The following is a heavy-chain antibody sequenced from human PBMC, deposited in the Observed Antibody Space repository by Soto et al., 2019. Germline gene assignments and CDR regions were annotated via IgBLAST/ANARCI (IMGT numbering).Heavy chain of an antibody. CDR2: ISAYNGNT. D-gene: IGHD3-9*01. CDR1: GYTFTSYG. J-gene: IGHJ1*01. Sequence: GASVKVSCMASGYTFTSYGISWVRQAPGQGLEWMGWISAYNGNTNYAQELQGRVTMTTDTSTSTAYMELRSLRSDDTAVYYCARNHDRARVSLVFQHWGQGTLVTVSS. V-gene: IGHV1-18*01. CDR3: ARNHDRARVSLVFQH.